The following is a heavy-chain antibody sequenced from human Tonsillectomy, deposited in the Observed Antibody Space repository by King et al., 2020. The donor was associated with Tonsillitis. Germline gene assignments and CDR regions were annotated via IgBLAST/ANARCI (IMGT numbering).Heavy chain of an antibody. D-gene: IGHD3-9*01. J-gene: IGHJ2*01. V-gene: IGHV1-69*01. CDR3: ARGRRHFDWILHYYYFDL. CDR2: LIPNSITG. CDR1: GDTFSNYP. Sequence: QLVQSGAEVKKPGSSVKVSCKASGDTFSNYPIAWVRQAPGQGLEWMGGLIPNSITGKYAKKFQDRVTITVDESASIVYMDLNTLTSADTAVYYCARGRRHFDWILHYYYFDLWGRGTLVTVSS.